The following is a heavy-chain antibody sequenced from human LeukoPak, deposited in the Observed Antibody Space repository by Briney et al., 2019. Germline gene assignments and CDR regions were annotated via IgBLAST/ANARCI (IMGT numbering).Heavy chain of an antibody. Sequence: GGSLRLCCAASGFTVSTNYMTWVRQAPGKGLEWVSVIYSGGSTFYADSVKGRFTISRDNSKNTLYLQMNSLRAEDTAVYYCARASIAASGHYFDYWGQGTLVTVSS. J-gene: IGHJ4*02. CDR3: ARASIAASGHYFDY. V-gene: IGHV3-66*02. CDR2: IYSGGST. D-gene: IGHD6-6*01. CDR1: GFTVSTNY.